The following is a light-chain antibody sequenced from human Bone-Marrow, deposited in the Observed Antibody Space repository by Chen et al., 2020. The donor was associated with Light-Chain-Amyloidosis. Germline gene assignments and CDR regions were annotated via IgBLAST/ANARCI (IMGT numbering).Light chain of an antibody. Sequence: EIVLTQSPGTLSLSPGERATLSCRASQSISNSYLAWYQQKPGQAPRLLIYGASNRATGIPVRFSGSGSGTDFTLTISRLEPEDFAVYYCQQYGGSRITFGQGTRLEIK. CDR2: GAS. CDR3: QQYGGSRIT. J-gene: IGKJ5*01. V-gene: IGKV3-20*01. CDR1: QSISNSY.